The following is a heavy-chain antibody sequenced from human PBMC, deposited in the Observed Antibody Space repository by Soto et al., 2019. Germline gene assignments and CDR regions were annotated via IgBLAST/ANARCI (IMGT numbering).Heavy chain of an antibody. V-gene: IGHV3-30*18. D-gene: IGHD3-16*01. CDR1: GFTFSTNG. CDR3: AKDRVESGLGEVDY. CDR2: ISYDGSNK. Sequence: QVQLVESGGGVVQPGRSLRLSCAASGFTFSTNGMHWVRQAPGKGLEWVAVISYDGSNKYYADSVKGRLTISRDNSKNTLYLQMNSLRAEDTAVYYCAKDRVESGLGEVDYWGQGTLVTVS. J-gene: IGHJ4*02.